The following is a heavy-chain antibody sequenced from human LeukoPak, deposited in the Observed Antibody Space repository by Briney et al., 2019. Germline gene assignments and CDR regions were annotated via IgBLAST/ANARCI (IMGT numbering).Heavy chain of an antibody. V-gene: IGHV3-7*01. CDR1: GFTFSNYG. CDR3: ARGLRHDYGDYGDY. Sequence: GGSLRLSCAASGFTFSNYGMTWVRQAPGKGLEWVANIKQDGSEKYYVDSVKGRFTISRDNAKNSLYLQMNSLRAEDTAVYYCARGLRHDYGDYGDYWGQGTLVTISS. J-gene: IGHJ4*02. D-gene: IGHD4-17*01. CDR2: IKQDGSEK.